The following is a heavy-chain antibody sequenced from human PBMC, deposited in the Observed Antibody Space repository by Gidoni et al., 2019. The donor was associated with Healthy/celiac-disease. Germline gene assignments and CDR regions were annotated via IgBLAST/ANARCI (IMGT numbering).Heavy chain of an antibody. CDR1: GDTFTGYY. J-gene: IGHJ4*02. Sequence: QVQLVQSGAEVKKPGASVKVSCKASGDTFTGYYMHWVRQAPGQGLAWIGWINPNSGGTNYAQKFQGWVTMTRDTSISTAYMELSRLRSDDTAVYYCARFHSGWSHFDYLGQGTLVTVSS. V-gene: IGHV1-2*04. D-gene: IGHD6-19*01. CDR2: INPNSGGT. CDR3: ARFHSGWSHFDY.